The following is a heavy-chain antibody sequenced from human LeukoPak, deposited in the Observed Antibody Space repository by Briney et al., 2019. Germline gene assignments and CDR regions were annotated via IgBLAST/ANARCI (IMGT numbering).Heavy chain of an antibody. D-gene: IGHD3-22*01. J-gene: IGHJ4*02. V-gene: IGHV4-59*01. CDR3: ARGDSSGYYWARYYFDY. CDR1: GGSISSYY. Sequence: SSETLSLTCTVSGGSISSYYWSWIRQPPGKGLEWIGYIYYSGSTNYNPSLKSRVTISVDTSKNQFSLKLSSVTAADTAVYYCARGDSSGYYWARYYFDYWGQGTLSPSPQ. CDR2: IYYSGST.